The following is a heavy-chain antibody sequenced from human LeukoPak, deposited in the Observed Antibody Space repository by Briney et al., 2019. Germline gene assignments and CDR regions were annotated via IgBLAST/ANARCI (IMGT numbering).Heavy chain of an antibody. V-gene: IGHV3-7*01. Sequence: GGSLRLSCAASGITSNKLWMTWVRQAPGKALEWVASVKEDGSEKYHVDSVKGRFTISRDNAKNSLFLEMNSLRAEDTAVYYCATHRVANWNWGQGTLVTVSS. CDR1: GITSNKLW. D-gene: IGHD1-20*01. CDR3: ATHRVANWN. CDR2: VKEDGSEK. J-gene: IGHJ4*02.